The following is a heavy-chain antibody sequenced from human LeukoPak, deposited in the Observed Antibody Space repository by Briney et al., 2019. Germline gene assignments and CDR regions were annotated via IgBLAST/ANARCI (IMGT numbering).Heavy chain of an antibody. CDR1: GGSFSGYY. J-gene: IGHJ4*02. D-gene: IGHD3-22*01. V-gene: IGHV4-34*01. CDR3: ARISSSSMIVVVIPGLFDY. CDR2: IYYSGST. Sequence: SETLSLTCAVYGGSFSGYYWSWIRQPPGKGLEWIGSIYYSGSTYYNPSLKSRVTISVDTSKNQFSLKLSSVTAADTAVYYCARISSSSMIVVVIPGLFDYWGQGTLVTVSS.